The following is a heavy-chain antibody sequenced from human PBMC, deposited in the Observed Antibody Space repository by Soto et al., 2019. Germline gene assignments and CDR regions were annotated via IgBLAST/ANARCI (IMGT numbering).Heavy chain of an antibody. CDR3: AKDHYDFWSGSLYYYGMDA. J-gene: IGHJ6*02. Sequence: GGSLRLSCAASGFTFSSYVMHWVRQAPGKGLEWVAVISHDGSSKYYADSLKGRFTISRDNSKNTLYLQMNSLRAEDTAVYHCAKDHYDFWSGSLYYYGMDAWGQGTTVTVSS. V-gene: IGHV3-30*18. D-gene: IGHD3-3*01. CDR2: ISHDGSSK. CDR1: GFTFSSYV.